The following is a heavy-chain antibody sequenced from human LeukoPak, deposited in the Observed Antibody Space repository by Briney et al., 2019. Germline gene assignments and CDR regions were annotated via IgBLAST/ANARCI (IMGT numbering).Heavy chain of an antibody. CDR3: ARRRGLYYYGLGAFDI. Sequence: SETLSLTCTVSGGFISSSTSYWGWIRQPPGKGLEWIGDIYYSGSTNYNPSLKSRVTISVNTSKNQFSLKLSSVTAADTAVYYCARRRGLYYYGLGAFDIWGQGTMVTVSS. D-gene: IGHD3-10*01. CDR1: GGFISSSTSY. J-gene: IGHJ3*02. V-gene: IGHV4-39*07. CDR2: IYYSGST.